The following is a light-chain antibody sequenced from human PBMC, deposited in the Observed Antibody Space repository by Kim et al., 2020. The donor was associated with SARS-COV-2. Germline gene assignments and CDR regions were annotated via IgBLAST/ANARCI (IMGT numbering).Light chain of an antibody. CDR1: EGISSY. CDR3: QQYYSYPRT. V-gene: IGKV1-8*01. CDR2: AAS. Sequence: ASTGDSVTITGRASEGISSYLAWYQQKPGKAPKRLIYAASTLQSGVPSRFSGSGSGTDFTLTISCLQSEDFATYYCQQYYSYPRTCGQGTKVDIK. J-gene: IGKJ1*01.